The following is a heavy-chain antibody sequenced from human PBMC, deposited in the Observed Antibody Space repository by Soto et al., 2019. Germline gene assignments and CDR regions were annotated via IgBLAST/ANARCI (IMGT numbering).Heavy chain of an antibody. V-gene: IGHV4-4*07. D-gene: IGHD2-8*02. CDR1: GASITGTSY. J-gene: IGHJ4*02. CDR2: FSLSGTT. Sequence: SETLSLTCTVSGASITGTSYWSWIRQPAGKGLEWIGRFSLSGTTNYNPSLRSRVTMSADVSKNQFSLRLTSVTAADTALYYCARGMTPPGAPAWYYFDSWGQGTLVTVS. CDR3: ARGMTPPGAPAWYYFDS.